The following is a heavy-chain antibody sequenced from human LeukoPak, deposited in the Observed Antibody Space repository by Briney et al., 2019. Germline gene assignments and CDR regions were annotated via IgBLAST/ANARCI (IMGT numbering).Heavy chain of an antibody. J-gene: IGHJ5*02. CDR2: IYHTGSN. CDR1: GGSISSGLYS. D-gene: IGHD2-2*01. Sequence: SETLSLTCGVSGGSISSGLYSWRWIRQPLGKGLEWIGYIYHTGSNYYNPSLKSRVTISVDTSKNQFSLRLSSVTAADTAVYYCARLQYCSGTSCYWFDPWGQGTLVTVSS. V-gene: IGHV4-30-2*01. CDR3: ARLQYCSGTSCYWFDP.